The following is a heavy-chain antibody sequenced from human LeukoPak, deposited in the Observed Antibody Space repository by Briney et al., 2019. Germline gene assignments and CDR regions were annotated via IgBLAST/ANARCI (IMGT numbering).Heavy chain of an antibody. CDR3: AKDQRRGYSYGFDY. V-gene: IGHV3-30*18. D-gene: IGHD5-18*01. J-gene: IGHJ4*02. CDR1: GFTFSGFG. Sequence: GGSLRLSCAASGFTFSGFGIYWVRQAPGKGLEWVAVISSDGSNKYYADSVKGRFTISRDNSKNTLYLRMNSLRADDTAVYYCAKDQRRGYSYGFDYWGQGTLVTVSS. CDR2: ISSDGSNK.